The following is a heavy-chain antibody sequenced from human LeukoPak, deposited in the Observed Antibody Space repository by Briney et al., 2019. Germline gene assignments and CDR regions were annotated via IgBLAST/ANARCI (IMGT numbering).Heavy chain of an antibody. CDR3: ARVAPRYSGYLGEFDY. CDR2: IYYSGST. D-gene: IGHD5-12*01. Sequence: ASETLSLTCTVSGGSISSYYWSWIRQPPGKGLEWIGYIYYSGSTNYNPSLKSRVTISVDTSKNQFSLKLSSVTAADTAVYYCARVAPRYSGYLGEFDYWGQGTLVTVSS. CDR1: GGSISSYY. V-gene: IGHV4-59*01. J-gene: IGHJ4*02.